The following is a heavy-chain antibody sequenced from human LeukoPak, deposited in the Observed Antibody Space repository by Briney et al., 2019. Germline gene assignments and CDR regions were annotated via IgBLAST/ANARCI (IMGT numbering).Heavy chain of an antibody. Sequence: GASVKVSCKASGYTFTSYYMHWVRQAPGQGLEWRGWINPNSGGTNYAQKFQGRVTMTRDTSISTAYMELSRLRSDDTAVYYCARAPGAWLLRLDYWGQGTLVTVSS. V-gene: IGHV1-2*02. CDR3: ARAPGAWLLRLDY. CDR2: INPNSGGT. J-gene: IGHJ4*02. D-gene: IGHD3-22*01. CDR1: GYTFTSYY.